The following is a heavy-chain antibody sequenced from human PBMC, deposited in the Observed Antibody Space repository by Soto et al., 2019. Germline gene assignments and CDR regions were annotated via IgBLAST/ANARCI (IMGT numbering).Heavy chain of an antibody. Sequence: GASVKVSCKASGCTFTSYGISWVRQAPGQGLEWMGWISACNGNTNYAQKLQGRVTMTTDTSTSTAYMELRSLRSDDTAVYYCARGVVSSGYRGACFDSWGQGTLVTVSS. D-gene: IGHD3-22*01. CDR3: ARGVVSSGYRGACFDS. CDR2: ISACNGNT. CDR1: GCTFTSYG. V-gene: IGHV1-18*01. J-gene: IGHJ5*01.